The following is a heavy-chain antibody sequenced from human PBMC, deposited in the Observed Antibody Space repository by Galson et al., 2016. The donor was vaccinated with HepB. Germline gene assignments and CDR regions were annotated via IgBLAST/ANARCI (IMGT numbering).Heavy chain of an antibody. Sequence: PALVKPTQTLTLTCTFSGFSLTTSGMCVSWIRQPPGKALEWLARIDWNDEKDYNTSLKTRLSISGDTSKNQVVLTMTNMDPVDKATYYCARVYGRSPPYWGQGTLVTVSS. V-gene: IGHV2-70*11. J-gene: IGHJ1*01. CDR1: GFSLTTSGMC. CDR2: IDWNDEK. D-gene: IGHD3-10*01. CDR3: ARVYGRSPPY.